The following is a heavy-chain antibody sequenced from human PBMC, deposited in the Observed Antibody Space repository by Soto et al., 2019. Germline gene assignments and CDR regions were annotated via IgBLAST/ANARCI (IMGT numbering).Heavy chain of an antibody. Sequence: SETLSLTCTVSGDSVNTYFWSWIRQPPGQGLELIGFIYNGGSTNYNPSFKSRVAISLDTSKNQFFLKLSSVTAADTTVYYCARDRFWGANYDSSGYYYYYYGMDVWGQGTTVTVSS. D-gene: IGHD3-22*01. V-gene: IGHV4-59*02. CDR3: ARDRFWGANYDSSGYYYYYYGMDV. CDR2: IYNGGST. J-gene: IGHJ6*02. CDR1: GDSVNTYF.